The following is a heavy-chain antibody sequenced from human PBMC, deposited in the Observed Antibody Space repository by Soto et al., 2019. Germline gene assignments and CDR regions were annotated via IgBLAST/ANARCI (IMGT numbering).Heavy chain of an antibody. Sequence: GGSLRLSCAASGFTVSSNYMSWVRQAPGKGLEWVSVIYSGGSTYYADSVKGRFTISRDNSKNTLYLQMNSLRAEDTAVYYCAREETAGYSGGWYVVYWGQGTLVTVSS. CDR3: AREETAGYSGGWYVVY. CDR1: GFTVSSNY. V-gene: IGHV3-53*01. J-gene: IGHJ4*02. CDR2: IYSGGST. D-gene: IGHD6-19*01.